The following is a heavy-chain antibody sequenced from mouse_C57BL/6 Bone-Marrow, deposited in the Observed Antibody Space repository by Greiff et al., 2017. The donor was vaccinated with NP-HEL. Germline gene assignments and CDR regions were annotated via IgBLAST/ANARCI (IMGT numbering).Heavy chain of an antibody. CDR3: ARSAYYGSSCYWYFDV. D-gene: IGHD1-1*01. Sequence: VMLVESGAELARPGASVKLSCKASGYTFTSYGISWVKQRTGQGLEWIGEIYPRSGNTYYNEKFKGKATLTADKSSSTAYMELRSLTSEDSAVYFCARSAYYGSSCYWYFDVGGTGTTVTVSS. CDR2: IYPRSGNT. CDR1: GYTFTSYG. J-gene: IGHJ1*03. V-gene: IGHV1-81*01.